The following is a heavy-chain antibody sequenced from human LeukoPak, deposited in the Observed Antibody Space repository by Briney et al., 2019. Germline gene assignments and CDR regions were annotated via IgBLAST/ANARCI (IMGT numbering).Heavy chain of an antibody. CDR1: GFNFSSYS. J-gene: IGHJ6*02. CDR3: ARDLVVRGVNPGYYYYGMDV. D-gene: IGHD3-10*01. Sequence: GGSLRLSCAASGFNFSSYSMNWVRQAPGKGLEWVSSISSSSYIYYADSVKGRFTISRDNAKNSLYLQMNSLRAEDTAVYYCARDLVVRGVNPGYYYYGMDVWGQGTTVTVSS. V-gene: IGHV3-21*01. CDR2: ISSSSYI.